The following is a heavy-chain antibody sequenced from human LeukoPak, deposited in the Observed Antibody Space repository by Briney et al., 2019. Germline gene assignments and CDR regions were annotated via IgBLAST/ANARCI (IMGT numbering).Heavy chain of an antibody. J-gene: IGHJ4*02. CDR2: INQDGSVK. CDR1: GFFFSSHW. V-gene: IGHV3-7*01. D-gene: IGHD2-21*01. CDR3: ARLQGDYTTYDY. Sequence: GSPRLSCAASGFFFSSHWMSWVRQAPGKGLEWVASINQDGSVKHHVDSVKGRFTISRDNANDLLFLQMISLRAEDTAVYFCARLQGDYTTYDYWGQGALVTVSS.